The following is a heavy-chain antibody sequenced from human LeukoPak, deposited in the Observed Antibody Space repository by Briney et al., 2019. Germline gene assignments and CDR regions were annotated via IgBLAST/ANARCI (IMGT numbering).Heavy chain of an antibody. CDR2: ISSSSTYI. Sequence: GGSLRLSCAASGFTFSSYSMNWVRQAPGKGLEWVSCISSSSTYIHYADSVKGRFTISRDNAKNSLYLQMNSLRVEDTAVYYCARDPDTNYPFDYWGQGTLVTVSS. J-gene: IGHJ4*02. D-gene: IGHD4-11*01. CDR3: ARDPDTNYPFDY. V-gene: IGHV3-21*01. CDR1: GFTFSSYS.